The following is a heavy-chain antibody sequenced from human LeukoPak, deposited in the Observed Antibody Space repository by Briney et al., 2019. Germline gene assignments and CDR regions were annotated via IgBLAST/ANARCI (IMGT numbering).Heavy chain of an antibody. J-gene: IGHJ4*02. CDR2: MNPNSGAT. V-gene: IGHV1-2*02. D-gene: IGHD6-19*01. CDR1: GYTFSGYY. CDR3: ARDGSGSGWYFFDY. Sequence: ASVKVSCKTSGYTFSGYYMHWVRQAPGQGLEWMGLMNPNSGATNYEQKFQGGVSLTRDMSISTAYLELTSVTSDDTAVYYCARDGSGSGWYFFDYWGQGTLVTVSS.